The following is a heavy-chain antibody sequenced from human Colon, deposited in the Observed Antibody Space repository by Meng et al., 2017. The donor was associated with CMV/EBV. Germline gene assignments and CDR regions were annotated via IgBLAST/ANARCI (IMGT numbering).Heavy chain of an antibody. CDR3: ARGWELGS. D-gene: IGHD1-26*01. J-gene: IGHJ4*02. V-gene: IGHV6-1*01. CDR1: GDSVSRGSAA. Sequence: QVPLQQSGPGLVEPSPTHALTFAISGDSVSRGSAASNWIRQSPSRGLEWLGRTYYRSQWYFDYEVSVIGRITINADTSKNEFSLQLRSVTPDDTAVYYCARGWELGSWGQGTLVTVSS. CDR2: TYYRSQWYF.